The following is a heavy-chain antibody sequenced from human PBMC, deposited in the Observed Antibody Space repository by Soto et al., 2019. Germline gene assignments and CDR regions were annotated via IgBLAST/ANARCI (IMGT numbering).Heavy chain of an antibody. J-gene: IGHJ5*02. CDR3: ARGRTAMVSNNWFDP. V-gene: IGHV1-2*02. CDR2: INPNSGGT. Sequence: QVQLVQSGAEVKKPGASVKVSCKASGYTFTGYYMHWVRQAPGQGLEWMGWINPNSGGTNYAQKFQGRVTMTRDTSISTACMELSRLRSDDTAVYYCARGRTAMVSNNWFDPWGQGTLVTVSS. D-gene: IGHD5-18*01. CDR1: GYTFTGYY.